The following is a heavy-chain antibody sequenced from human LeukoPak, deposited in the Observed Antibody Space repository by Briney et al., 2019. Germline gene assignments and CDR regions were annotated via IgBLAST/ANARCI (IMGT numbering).Heavy chain of an antibody. V-gene: IGHV3-21*01. Sequence: PGGSLRLSCAASGFTFSSYSMNWVRQAPGKGLEWVSSISSSSSYIYYADSVKGRFTISRDSAKNSLYLQMNSLRAEDTAVYYCSRDSSAVIYYGSGSYSYFEYWGEGALVTVPS. CDR1: GFTFSSYS. D-gene: IGHD3-10*01. CDR2: ISSSSSYI. CDR3: SRDSSAVIYYGSGSYSYFEY. J-gene: IGHJ4*02.